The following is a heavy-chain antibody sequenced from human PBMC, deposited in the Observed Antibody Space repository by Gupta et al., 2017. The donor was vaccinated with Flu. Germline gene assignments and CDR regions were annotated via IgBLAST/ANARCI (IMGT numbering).Heavy chain of an antibody. Sequence: QVQLVQSGAEVKKPGSSVKVSCQASGGTFSSYAIGWLRQAPGQGVEWMGGIIPIFGTAKPAQKFHGRVTITADKSTSTAYIELSSMRSDDPAVYYCARDRCKSDGGGRAFGYCGQVTLITVYS. V-gene: IGHV1-69*06. D-gene: IGHD5-18*01. CDR2: IIPIFGTA. CDR1: GGTFSSYA. J-gene: IGHJ4*02. CDR3: ARDRCKSDGGGRAFGY.